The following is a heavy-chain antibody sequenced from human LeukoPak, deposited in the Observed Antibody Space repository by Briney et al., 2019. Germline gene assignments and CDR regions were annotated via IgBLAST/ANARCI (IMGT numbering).Heavy chain of an antibody. CDR1: GYSFGDYW. V-gene: IGHV5-51*01. J-gene: IGHJ4*02. CDR2: IYPGDSDT. CDR3: AKNTGEGNYFDH. D-gene: IGHD3-16*01. Sequence: GESLKISCKTSGYSFGDYWIGWVRQMPGKGLEWMGIIYPGDSDTRYSPSFEGHVTISADKSISTAYLQWRSLKASDSAIYYCAKNTGEGNYFDHWGQGTLVTVSS.